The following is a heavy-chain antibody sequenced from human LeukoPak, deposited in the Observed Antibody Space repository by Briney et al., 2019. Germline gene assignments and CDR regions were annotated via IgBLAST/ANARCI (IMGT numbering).Heavy chain of an antibody. CDR2: INHGGRT. CDR3: ARHVDTATDYFDY. D-gene: IGHD5-18*01. Sequence: SETLSLTCAVYGGSFSGYYWTWIRQPPGKGLEWIGEINHGGRTNYNPSLKSRVTISVHTSKNQFSLKLSSVTAADTAVYYCARHVDTATDYFDYWGQGTLVTVSS. J-gene: IGHJ4*02. V-gene: IGHV4-34*01. CDR1: GGSFSGYY.